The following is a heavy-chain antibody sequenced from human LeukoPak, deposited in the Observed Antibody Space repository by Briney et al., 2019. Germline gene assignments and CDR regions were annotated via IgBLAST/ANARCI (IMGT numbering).Heavy chain of an antibody. CDR3: ARGDSSGGFGMDV. CDR2: IKQDGSEK. D-gene: IGHD6-19*01. CDR1: GFTFNSYW. J-gene: IGHJ6*02. V-gene: IGHV3-7*01. Sequence: GGSLRLSCADSGFTFNSYWMNWVRQAPGKGLEWVANIKQDGSEKYFVDSVKGRFIISRDNAKKLLYLQMNSLRAEDTAVYYCARGDSSGGFGMDVWGQGTTVTVSS.